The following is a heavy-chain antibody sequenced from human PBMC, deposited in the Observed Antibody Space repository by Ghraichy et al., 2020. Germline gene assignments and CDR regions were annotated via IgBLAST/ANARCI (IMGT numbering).Heavy chain of an antibody. CDR3: AKAMPLVVPAAMPHDAFDI. D-gene: IGHD2-2*01. J-gene: IGHJ3*02. CDR1: GFTFSSYA. Sequence: GGSLRLSCAASGFTFSSYAMSWVRQAPGKGLEWVSAISGSGGSTYYADSVKGRFTISRDNSKNTLYLQMNSLRAEDTAVYYCAKAMPLVVPAAMPHDAFDIWGQGTMVTVSS. CDR2: ISGSGGST. V-gene: IGHV3-23*01.